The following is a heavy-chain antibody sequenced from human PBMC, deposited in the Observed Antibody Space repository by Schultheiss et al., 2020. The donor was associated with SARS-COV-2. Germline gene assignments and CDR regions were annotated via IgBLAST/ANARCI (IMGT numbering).Heavy chain of an antibody. Sequence: GESLKISCAASGFTFSDHYMDWVRQAPGKGLEWVAVISYDGSNKYYADSVKGRFTISRDNSKNTLYLQMNSLRAEDTAVYYCARDRVVRGVKTYYYYGMDVWGQGTTVTVSS. V-gene: IGHV3-30*03. D-gene: IGHD3-10*01. J-gene: IGHJ6*02. CDR2: ISYDGSNK. CDR3: ARDRVVRGVKTYYYYGMDV. CDR1: GFTFSDHY.